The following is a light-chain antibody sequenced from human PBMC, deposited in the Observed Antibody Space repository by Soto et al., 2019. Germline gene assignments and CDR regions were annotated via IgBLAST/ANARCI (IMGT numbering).Light chain of an antibody. CDR2: TSF. V-gene: IGKV1-39*01. J-gene: IGKJ1*01. CDR3: QQAFSAEWT. CDR1: QSIGTF. Sequence: DIQMTQSPSAMAAFVGGRFSIVCRASQSIGTFLNWYQQKPGEATNLLIHTSFTLYSGVPSRFSGTGSGTDFTLTSSSLQPEDFATYFCQQAFSAEWTFGQGTKVDIK.